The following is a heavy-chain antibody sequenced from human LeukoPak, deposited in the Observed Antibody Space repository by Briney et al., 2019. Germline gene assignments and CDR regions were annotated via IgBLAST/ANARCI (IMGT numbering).Heavy chain of an antibody. Sequence: GGSLRLSCAASGFTFSSYGMHWVRQAPGKGLEWVAFIRYDGSNKYYADSVKGRFTISRDNAKNTLYLEMNSLRAEDTAVYYCAKDENHFWSGYYSNYFDPWGQGTLVTVSS. CDR3: AKDENHFWSGYYSNYFDP. CDR1: GFTFSSYG. V-gene: IGHV3-30*02. J-gene: IGHJ5*02. CDR2: IRYDGSNK. D-gene: IGHD3-3*02.